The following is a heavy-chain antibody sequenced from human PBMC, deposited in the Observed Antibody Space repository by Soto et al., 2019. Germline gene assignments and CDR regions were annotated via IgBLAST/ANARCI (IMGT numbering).Heavy chain of an antibody. Sequence: QVQRVESGRGVVQPGRSLRLSCAASGFSFSSHCMHWVRQAPGKGLAWVAVIWYDGTNKYYADSVKGRFTISRDNSKNTLYLQMNSLRAEDTAVYYCARDRDDNSGYFPDYWGQGTLVTVSS. CDR2: IWYDGTNK. D-gene: IGHD3-22*01. CDR3: ARDRDDNSGYFPDY. CDR1: GFSFSSHC. V-gene: IGHV3-33*01. J-gene: IGHJ4*02.